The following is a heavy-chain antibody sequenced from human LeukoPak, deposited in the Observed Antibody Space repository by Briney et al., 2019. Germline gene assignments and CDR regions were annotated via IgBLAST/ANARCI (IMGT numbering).Heavy chain of an antibody. CDR1: GGSFSGYY. CDR2: INHSGST. V-gene: IGHV4-34*01. J-gene: IGHJ4*02. D-gene: IGHD2-15*01. Sequence: SETLSLTCAVYGGSFSGYYWSWTRQPPGKGLEWIGEINHSGSTNYNPSLKSRVTISVDTSKNQFSLKLSSVTAADTAVYYCASGRRRRYCSGGSCYPRDYYFDYWGQGTLVTVSS. CDR3: ASGRRRRYCSGGSCYPRDYYFDY.